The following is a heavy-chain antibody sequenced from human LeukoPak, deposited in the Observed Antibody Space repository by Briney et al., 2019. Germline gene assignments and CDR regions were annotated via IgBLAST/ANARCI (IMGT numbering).Heavy chain of an antibody. CDR2: IYYSGST. D-gene: IGHD6-19*01. CDR1: GGSISSSSYY. CDR3: AVTGYSSGRSIDY. V-gene: IGHV4-39*07. Sequence: SETLSLTCTVSGGSISSSSYYWGWIRQPPGKGLEWIGSIYYSGSTYYNPSLKSRVTMSVDTSKNQFSLKLSSVTAADTAVYYCAVTGYSSGRSIDYWGQGTLVTVSS. J-gene: IGHJ4*02.